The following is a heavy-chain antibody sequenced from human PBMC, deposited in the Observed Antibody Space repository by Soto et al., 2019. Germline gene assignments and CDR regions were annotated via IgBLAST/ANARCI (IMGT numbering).Heavy chain of an antibody. CDR1: GDGFTNFW. D-gene: IGHD6-13*01. V-gene: IGHV5-51*01. CDR2: IYPADSDI. Sequence: RESLEYCRRASGDGFTNFWIGWVRQMPGKGLEWMGIIYPADSDIRYSPSFQGQVTMSADKSISTAYLQWSSLKASDTAMYYCARRGTSWHTVVYWGQGTLVTVSS. J-gene: IGHJ4*02. CDR3: ARRGTSWHTVVY.